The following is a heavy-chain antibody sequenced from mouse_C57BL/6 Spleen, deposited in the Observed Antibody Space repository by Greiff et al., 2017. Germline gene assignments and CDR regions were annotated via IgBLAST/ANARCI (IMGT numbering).Heavy chain of an antibody. CDR1: GFTFSSYT. J-gene: IGHJ4*01. CDR3: ARQRSYYYAMDY. V-gene: IGHV5-9*01. CDR2: ISGGGGNT. Sequence: EVQGVESGGGLVKPGGSLKLSCAASGFTFSSYTMSWVRQTPEKRLEWVATISGGGGNTYYPDSVKGRVTISRDNDKNTRYLHMSSLRSEETALYYCARQRSYYYAMDYWGQGTSVTVSS.